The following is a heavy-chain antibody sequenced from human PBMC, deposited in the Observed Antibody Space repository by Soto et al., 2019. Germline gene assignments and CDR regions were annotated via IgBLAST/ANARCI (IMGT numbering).Heavy chain of an antibody. V-gene: IGHV3-48*01. CDR2: ISSRSNTI. J-gene: IGHJ4*02. D-gene: IGHD2-21*01. CDR3: ARAVVVIPATTEDLDF. Sequence: EVQLVESGGGLVQPGGSLRLSCAASGFTFSNFNMNWVRQAPGKGLEWVSDISSRSNTIYYADSVKGRFTVSRDNAKNSLYRKMNSLRAEDTAVYYCARAVVVIPATTEDLDFWGQGTLVTVSS. CDR1: GFTFSNFN.